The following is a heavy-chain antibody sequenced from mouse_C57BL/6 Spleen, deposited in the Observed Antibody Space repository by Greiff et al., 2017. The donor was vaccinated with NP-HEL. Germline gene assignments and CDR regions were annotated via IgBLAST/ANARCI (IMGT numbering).Heavy chain of an antibody. J-gene: IGHJ4*01. CDR1: GYTFTSYW. V-gene: IGHV1-52*01. Sequence: QVQLQQPGAELVRPGSSVKLSCKASGYTFTSYWMHWVKQRPIQGLEWIGNIDPSDSETHYNQKFKDKATLTVDKSSSTAYMQLSSLTSEDSAVYYCARGVLRRAMDYWGQGTSVTVSA. D-gene: IGHD1-1*01. CDR2: IDPSDSET. CDR3: ARGVLRRAMDY.